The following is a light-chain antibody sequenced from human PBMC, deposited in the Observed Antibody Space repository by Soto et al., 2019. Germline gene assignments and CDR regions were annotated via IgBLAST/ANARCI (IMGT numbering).Light chain of an antibody. CDR2: EVS. J-gene: IGLJ1*01. Sequence: QSVLTQPPSASGSPGQSVTISCTGTSSDVGKYDYVSWFQHHPGKAPKLIIYEVSKRPSGVPDRFSGSKSGNTASLTVSGLQAEDEADYYCQSYDSSLSTYVFGTGTKVTVL. CDR3: QSYDSSLSTYV. V-gene: IGLV2-8*01. CDR1: SSDVGKYDY.